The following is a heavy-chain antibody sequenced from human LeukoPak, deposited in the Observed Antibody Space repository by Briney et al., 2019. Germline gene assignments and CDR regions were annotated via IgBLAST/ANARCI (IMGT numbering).Heavy chain of an antibody. J-gene: IGHJ5*02. CDR1: GGSFSGYY. Sequence: SETLSLTCAVYGGSFSGYYWSWIRQPPGKGLEWIGEINHSGSTNYNPSLKSRVTISVDTSKNQFSLKLSSVTAADTAVYYCARGVSAGYSPWGQGTLVTVSS. CDR2: INHSGST. CDR3: ARGVSAGYSP. D-gene: IGHD6-13*01. V-gene: IGHV4-34*01.